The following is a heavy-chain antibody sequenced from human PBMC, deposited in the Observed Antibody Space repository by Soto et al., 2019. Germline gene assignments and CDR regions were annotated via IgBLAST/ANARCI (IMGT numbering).Heavy chain of an antibody. D-gene: IGHD3-3*01. Sequence: GGSLRLSCAASGFTFSSYAMSWVRQAPGKGLEWVSGISASAGTTYYADSVKGRFTISRDNAKNSLYLQMNSLRAEDTAVYSSERDTARSGPHYYYYGMDVWGQGTTVTVSS. CDR1: GFTFSSYA. J-gene: IGHJ6*02. V-gene: IGHV3-23*01. CDR2: ISASAGTT. CDR3: ERDTARSGPHYYYYGMDV.